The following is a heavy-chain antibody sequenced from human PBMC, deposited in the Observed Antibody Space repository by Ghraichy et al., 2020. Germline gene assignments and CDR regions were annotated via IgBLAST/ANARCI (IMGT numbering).Heavy chain of an antibody. Sequence: GGSLRLSCAASGFTFNNYALHWVRQAPGKRLEWVALISYNGSNKYYADSVKGRFTISRDYSKNTLYLQMNSLRAEDTAVYYCTRDLSGPGITSAGPDYWGQGTLVTVAS. J-gene: IGHJ4*02. D-gene: IGHD6-13*01. V-gene: IGHV3-30-3*01. CDR1: GFTFNNYA. CDR2: ISYNGSNK. CDR3: TRDLSGPGITSAGPDY.